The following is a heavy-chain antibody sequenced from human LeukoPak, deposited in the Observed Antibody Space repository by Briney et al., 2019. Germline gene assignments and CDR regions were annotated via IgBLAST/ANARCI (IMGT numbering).Heavy chain of an antibody. V-gene: IGHV4-38-2*02. Sequence: SETLSLTCTVSGYSISSGYYWGWIRQPPGKGLEWIGSIYYSGSTYYNPSLKSRVTISVDTSKNQFSLKLSSVTAADTAVYYCARDPYRDAPDYFDYWGQGTLVTVSS. CDR1: GYSISSGYY. D-gene: IGHD1-14*01. CDR3: ARDPYRDAPDYFDY. CDR2: IYYSGST. J-gene: IGHJ4*02.